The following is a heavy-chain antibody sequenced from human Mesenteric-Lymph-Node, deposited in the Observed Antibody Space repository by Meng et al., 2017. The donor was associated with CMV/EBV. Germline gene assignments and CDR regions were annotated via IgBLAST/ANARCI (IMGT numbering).Heavy chain of an antibody. J-gene: IGHJ4*02. CDR2: INIVEDKT. V-gene: IGHV1-3*04. D-gene: IGHD3-16*01. CDR1: GYTFSSYA. Sequence: QVQLVQSGAEVTKPGASVKVSCKASGYTFSSYAMHWVRQAPGQRLEWMGWINIVEDKTKTSQNFQGRVTLIRDTSANTAYMELSSLRSDDTAVYYCARTNNWGFDYWGQGTLVTVSS. CDR3: ARTNNWGFDY.